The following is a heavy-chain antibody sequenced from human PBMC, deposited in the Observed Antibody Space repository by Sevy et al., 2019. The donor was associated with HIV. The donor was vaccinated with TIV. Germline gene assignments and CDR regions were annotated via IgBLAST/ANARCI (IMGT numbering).Heavy chain of an antibody. D-gene: IGHD2-8*02. V-gene: IGHV3-23*01. Sequence: GGFLRLSCAASGFTFSSYAMSWVRQAPGKGLEGVSAISGSGGSTYYADSVKGRFTISRDNSKNTLYLQINSLRAEDAAVYYCAEVPHTGRYWVGGDYWGQGTLVTVSS. J-gene: IGHJ4*02. CDR2: ISGSGGST. CDR3: AEVPHTGRYWVGGDY. CDR1: GFTFSSYA.